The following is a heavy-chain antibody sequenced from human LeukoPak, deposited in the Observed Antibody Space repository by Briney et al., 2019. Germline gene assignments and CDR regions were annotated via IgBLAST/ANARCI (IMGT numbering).Heavy chain of an antibody. D-gene: IGHD3-10*01. CDR2: IYTSGST. J-gene: IGHJ4*02. CDR3: ARESYYYGSVSFDY. Sequence: PSETLSLTCTVSGGSISSYYWSWIRQPAGKGLEWIGRIYTSGSTNYNPSLKSRVTKSVDTSKNQFSLKLSSVTAADTAVYYCARESYYYGSVSFDYWGQGTRVTVSS. CDR1: GGSISSYY. V-gene: IGHV4-4*07.